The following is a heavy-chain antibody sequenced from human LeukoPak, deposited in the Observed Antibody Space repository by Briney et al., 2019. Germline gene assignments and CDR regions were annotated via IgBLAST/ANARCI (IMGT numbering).Heavy chain of an antibody. CDR1: GFTVSSNY. Sequence: GGSPRLSCAASGFTVSSNYMSWVRQAPGKGLEWVSVIYSGGSTYYADSVKGRFTISRDNSKNTLYLQMNSLRAEDTAVYYCAREKPRVTIFGVVIHYGMDVWGQGTTVTVSS. D-gene: IGHD3-3*01. J-gene: IGHJ6*02. V-gene: IGHV3-53*01. CDR2: IYSGGST. CDR3: AREKPRVTIFGVVIHYGMDV.